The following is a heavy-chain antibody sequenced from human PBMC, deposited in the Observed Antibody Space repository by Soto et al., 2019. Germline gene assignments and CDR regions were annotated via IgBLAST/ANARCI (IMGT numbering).Heavy chain of an antibody. CDR3: AKDPHGFFAIVATVNSYGYYYFDY. CDR2: ISGSGGST. CDR1: GFTFSSYA. D-gene: IGHD5-12*01. V-gene: IGHV3-23*01. Sequence: GGSLRLSCAASGFTFSSYAMSWVRQAPGKGLEWVSAISGSGGSTYYADSVKGRFTISRDNSKNTLYLQMNSLRAEDTAVYYCAKDPHGFFAIVATVNSYGYYYFDYWGQGTLVTVSS. J-gene: IGHJ4*02.